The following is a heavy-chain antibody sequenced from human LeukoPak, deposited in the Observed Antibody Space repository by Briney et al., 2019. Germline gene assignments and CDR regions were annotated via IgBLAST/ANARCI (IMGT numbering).Heavy chain of an antibody. Sequence: ASVKVSCKASGYTFTIYGISWVRQAPGQGLEWMGWISAYNGNTSYAQKLQGRVTMTTDTSTSTAYMEMRSLRSDDTAVYYCARDRLISTGYFDTTKWFDPWGQGTLVTVSS. D-gene: IGHD3-9*01. CDR2: ISAYNGNT. V-gene: IGHV1-18*01. CDR1: GYTFTIYG. CDR3: ARDRLISTGYFDTTKWFDP. J-gene: IGHJ5*02.